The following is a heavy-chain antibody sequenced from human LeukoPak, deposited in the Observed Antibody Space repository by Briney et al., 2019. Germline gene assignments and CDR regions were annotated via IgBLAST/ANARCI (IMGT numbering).Heavy chain of an antibody. J-gene: IGHJ4*02. CDR2: IYSGGST. V-gene: IGHV3-66*01. D-gene: IGHD3-3*01. CDR3: ARDGVSGLRFLEWLFLAY. CDR1: GFTVSSNY. Sequence: GGSLGLSCAASGFTVSSNYMSWVRQAPGKGLEWVSVIYSGGSTYYADSVKGRFTISRDNSKNTLYLQMNSLRAEDTAVYYCARDGVSGLRFLEWLFLAYWGQGTLVTVSS.